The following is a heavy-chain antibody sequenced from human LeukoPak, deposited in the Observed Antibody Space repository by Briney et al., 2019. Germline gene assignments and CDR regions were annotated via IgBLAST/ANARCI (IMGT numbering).Heavy chain of an antibody. J-gene: IGHJ3*02. CDR3: ATDGGIAVQKDAFDI. V-gene: IGHV1-24*01. CDR2: FDPEDGET. CDR1: GYTLTELS. Sequence: ASVKVSCKVSGYTLTELSMHWVRQAPGKGLEWMGGFDPEDGETIYAQKFQGGVTMTEDTSTDTAYMELSSLRSEDTAVYYCATDGGIAVQKDAFDIWGQGTMVTVSS. D-gene: IGHD6-19*01.